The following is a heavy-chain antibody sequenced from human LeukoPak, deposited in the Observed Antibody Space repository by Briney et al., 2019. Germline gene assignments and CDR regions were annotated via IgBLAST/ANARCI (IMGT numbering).Heavy chain of an antibody. V-gene: IGHV3-30-3*01. CDR2: ISYDGSNK. D-gene: IGHD5-24*01. CDR3: AKGAVEMAPITVGLDV. Sequence: GGSLRLSCAASGFTFSSYAMHWVRQAPGKGLEWVAVISYDGSNKYYADSVKGRFTISRDNSKNTLYLQMNGLRAEDTAIYYCAKGAVEMAPITVGLDVWGQGTTVTVSS. CDR1: GFTFSSYA. J-gene: IGHJ6*02.